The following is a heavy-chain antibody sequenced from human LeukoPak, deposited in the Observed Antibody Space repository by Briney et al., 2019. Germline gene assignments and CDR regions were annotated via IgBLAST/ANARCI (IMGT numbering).Heavy chain of an antibody. J-gene: IGHJ4*02. CDR1: GFTFSDFE. CDR3: VREEGSTGYCFDN. D-gene: IGHD3-22*01. Sequence: PGGSLRLSCAASGFTFSDFEMHWVRQAPGKGLEWVSYINSRGTTIYYAGSVRGRFTISRDNAKKSVYLQMNSLRDEDTALYYCVREEGSTGYCFDNWGQGTLVTVSS. V-gene: IGHV3-48*03. CDR2: INSRGTTI.